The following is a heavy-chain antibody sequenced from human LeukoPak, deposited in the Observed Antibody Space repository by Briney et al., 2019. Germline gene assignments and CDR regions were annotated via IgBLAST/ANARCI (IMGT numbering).Heavy chain of an antibody. CDR2: ITDSGGST. Sequence: GRSLRLSCAASGFTFSNYAMSWVRQAPGKGLEWVSVITDSGGSTYYADSVKGRFTISRDNSKNTLYLQMNSLRAEDAAVYYCAKGVAAQDNWFDPWGQGTLVTVSS. D-gene: IGHD6-13*01. CDR1: GFTFSNYA. V-gene: IGHV3-23*01. CDR3: AKGVAAQDNWFDP. J-gene: IGHJ5*02.